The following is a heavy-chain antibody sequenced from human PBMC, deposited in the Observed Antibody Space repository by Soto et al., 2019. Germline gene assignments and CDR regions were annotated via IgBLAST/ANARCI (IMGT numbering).Heavy chain of an antibody. CDR2: ISSSSSTI. V-gene: IGHV3-48*01. CDR3: ARGYYDSSGYYWVFDY. Sequence: PGGSLRLSCAASGFTFGSYSMNWVRQAPGKGLEWVSYISSSSSTIYYADSVKGRFTISRDNAKNSLYLQMNSLRAEDTAVYYCARGYYDSSGYYWVFDYWGQGTLVTASS. CDR1: GFTFGSYS. D-gene: IGHD3-22*01. J-gene: IGHJ4*02.